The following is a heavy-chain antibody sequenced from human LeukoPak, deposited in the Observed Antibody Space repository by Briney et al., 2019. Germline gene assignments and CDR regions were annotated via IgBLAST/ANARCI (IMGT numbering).Heavy chain of an antibody. CDR2: IYHSGST. Sequence: SQTLSLTCTVSGGSISSGGYYWSWIRQPPGKGLEWIGYIYHSGSTYYNPSLKSRVTISVDRSKNQFSLKLSSVTAADTAVYYCARGVSGGSCRFDYWGQGTLVTVSS. V-gene: IGHV4-30-2*01. CDR3: ARGVSGGSCRFDY. J-gene: IGHJ4*02. D-gene: IGHD2-15*01. CDR1: GGSISSGGYY.